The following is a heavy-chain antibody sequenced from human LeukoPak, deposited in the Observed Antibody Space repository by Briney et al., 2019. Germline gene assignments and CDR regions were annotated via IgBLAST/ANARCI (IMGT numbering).Heavy chain of an antibody. D-gene: IGHD1-26*01. CDR1: GGSISSHY. V-gene: IGHV4-59*11. Sequence: SETLSLTCTVSGGSISSHYWSWIRQPPGKGLEWIGYIYYSGSTNYNPSLESRVTISVGTSKNQFSLKLSPVTAVDTAVYYCAGGSDGSFSSVDYWGQGTLVTVSS. J-gene: IGHJ4*02. CDR3: AGGSDGSFSSVDY. CDR2: IYYSGST.